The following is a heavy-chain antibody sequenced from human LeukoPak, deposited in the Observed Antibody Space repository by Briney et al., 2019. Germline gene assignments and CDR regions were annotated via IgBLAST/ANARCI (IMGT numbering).Heavy chain of an antibody. CDR1: GFTFSSYR. CDR3: ARGYYSSSRIDN. V-gene: IGHV3-74*01. D-gene: IGHD6-13*01. Sequence: GGSLRLSCAASGFTFSSYRMNWVRRAPGKGLAWVSRVNSDGSTTNYADSVKGRFTISRDNAENTLYMRMNSLRPEDTAVYYCARGYYSSSRIDNWGQGTLVTVSS. J-gene: IGHJ4*02. CDR2: VNSDGSTT.